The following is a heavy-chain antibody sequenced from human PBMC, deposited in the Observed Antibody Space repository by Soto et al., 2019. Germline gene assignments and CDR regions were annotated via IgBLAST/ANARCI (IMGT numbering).Heavy chain of an antibody. D-gene: IGHD3-9*01. J-gene: IGHJ4*02. V-gene: IGHV2-26*01. CDR3: ARTPLRYFDWLSSYYFDY. CDR2: IFSNDEK. Sequence: QVTLKESGPVLVKPTETLTLTCTVSGFLLSNARMGVSWIRQPPGKALEWLAHIFSNDEKSYSTCLKSRLTISKDTSKSQVVLTMTNMDPVDTATYYCARTPLRYFDWLSSYYFDYWGQGTLVTVSS. CDR1: GFLLSNARMG.